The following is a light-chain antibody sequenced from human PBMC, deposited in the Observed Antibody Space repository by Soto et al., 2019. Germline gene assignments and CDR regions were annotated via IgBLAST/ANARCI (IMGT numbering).Light chain of an antibody. J-gene: IGKJ1*01. CDR3: QQYYSTWT. V-gene: IGKV4-1*01. CDR1: QSVLYSSNDKNY. CDR2: WAS. Sequence: DIVMTQSPDSLAVSLGERATINCKSSQSVLYSSNDKNYLAWYQQKPGQPPKPLIYWASTRESGVPDRFSGSGSGTDFTLTISSLQAEDVAVYYCQQYYSTWTFGQGTKVDIK.